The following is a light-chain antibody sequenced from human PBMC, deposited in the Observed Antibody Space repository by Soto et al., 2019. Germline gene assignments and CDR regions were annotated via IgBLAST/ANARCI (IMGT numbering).Light chain of an antibody. Sequence: EIVMTQSPATLSVSPGGRAILSCRASQSVSSNLAWFQQKPGQAPRLLIFGASTRATEIPARFSGSGSGTAFTLTISSLQSEDFAVYYCQQYNIWPFTFGGGTKVDIK. J-gene: IGKJ4*01. V-gene: IGKV3-15*01. CDR1: QSVSSN. CDR3: QQYNIWPFT. CDR2: GAS.